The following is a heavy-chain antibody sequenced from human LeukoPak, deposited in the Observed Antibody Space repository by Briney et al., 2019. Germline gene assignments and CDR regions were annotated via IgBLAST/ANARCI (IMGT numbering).Heavy chain of an antibody. CDR2: IYTTGKT. Sequence: SETLSPTCTVSSGSINSYYWGWVRQPAGRGLECSGRIYTTGKTDYNTSLKSRLTTAVDTSKRQFYLNLRSVTAADTAIYYCARHGYTASHYFLDFWSQGTLVTVSS. V-gene: IGHV4-4*07. D-gene: IGHD3-16*01. CDR1: SGSINSYY. CDR3: ARHGYTASHYFLDF. J-gene: IGHJ4*02.